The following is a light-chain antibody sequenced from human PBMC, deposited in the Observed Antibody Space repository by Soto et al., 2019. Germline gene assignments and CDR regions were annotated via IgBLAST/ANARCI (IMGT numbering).Light chain of an antibody. V-gene: IGKV3-15*01. CDR2: GAS. J-gene: IGKJ1*01. CDR1: QSVSSN. CDR3: QQYNTWPRT. Sequence: EIVLTQSPVTLSVSPGERVTLSCRASQSVSSNLAWYQQKPGLAPRLLIYGASTRATGIPARFSGSVSGTEFTLTISSLQSEDFAVYYCQQYNTWPRTFGQGTKV.